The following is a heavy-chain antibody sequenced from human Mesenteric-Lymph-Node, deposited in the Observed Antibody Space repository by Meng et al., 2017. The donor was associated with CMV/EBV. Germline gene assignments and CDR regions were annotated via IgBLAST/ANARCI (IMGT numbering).Heavy chain of an antibody. J-gene: IGHJ3*02. D-gene: IGHD3-10*01. V-gene: IGHV3-21*01. CDR2: ISSTSYI. CDR3: AREGLRGAFDI. CDR1: GFPFSTYD. Sequence: GESLKISCAASGFPFSTYDVNWVRQAPGKGLEWVSSISSTSYIYYADSVKGRFTISRDNAKNSLYLQMNSLRAEDTAVYYCAREGLRGAFDIWGQGTMVTVSS.